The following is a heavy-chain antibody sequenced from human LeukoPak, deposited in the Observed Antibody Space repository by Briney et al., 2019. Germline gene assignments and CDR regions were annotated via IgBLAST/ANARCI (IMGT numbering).Heavy chain of an antibody. CDR2: INPSGGST. V-gene: IGHV1-46*01. CDR3: ARGGRIAVAGAAPRDWYFDL. Sequence: ASVKVSCKASGYTFTSYYMHWVRQAPGQGLEWMGIINPSGGSTSYAQKFQGRVTMTRDMSTSTVYMKLSSLRSEDTAVYYCARGGRIAVAGAAPRDWYFDLWGRGTLVTVSS. J-gene: IGHJ2*01. CDR1: GYTFTSYY. D-gene: IGHD6-19*01.